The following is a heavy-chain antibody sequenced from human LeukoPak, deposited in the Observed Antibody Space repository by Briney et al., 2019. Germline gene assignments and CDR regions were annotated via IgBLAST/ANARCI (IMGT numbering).Heavy chain of an antibody. CDR1: GFTFSSYE. CDR2: ISSTSSYI. V-gene: IGHV3-21*01. J-gene: IGHJ3*02. CDR3: ARDLLGIALHAFDI. D-gene: IGHD3-16*01. Sequence: PGGSLRLSCAASGFTFSSYEMNWVRQAPGKGLEWVSCISSTSSYIYYADSVKGRFTISRDNAKNSLYLQMNSLRAEDTAVYYCARDLLGIALHAFDIWGQGTMLTVSS.